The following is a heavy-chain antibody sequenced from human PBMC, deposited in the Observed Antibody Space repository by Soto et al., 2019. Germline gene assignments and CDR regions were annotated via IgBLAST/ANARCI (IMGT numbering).Heavy chain of an antibody. CDR2: IGSRSDI. J-gene: IGHJ6*02. D-gene: IGHD2-2*02. V-gene: IGHV3-21*01. CDR3: AREYTAWPLAYGLDV. CDR1: GFTFSTYS. Sequence: GGSLRLSCVGSGFTFSTYSINWVRQAPGKGLEWVSSIGSRSDIYYADSVKGRFTISRDHAENSVSLQMNSLRAEDTAVYYCAREYTAWPLAYGLDVWGQGTTVTVSS.